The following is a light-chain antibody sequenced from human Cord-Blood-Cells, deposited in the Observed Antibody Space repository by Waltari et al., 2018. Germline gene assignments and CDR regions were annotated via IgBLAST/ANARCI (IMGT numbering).Light chain of an antibody. CDR2: EVS. CDR1: SSDVGGYNY. CDR3: SSYAGSSPV. J-gene: IGLJ3*02. V-gene: IGLV2-8*01. Sequence: QSALTQPPSASGSPGQSVTISCTGTSSDVGGYNYVSWYQQHPGKAPTLMIYEVSKRPSGVPDRFSGSKSGSTASLTVSGLQAEDEADYYCSSYAGSSPVFGGGTKLTVL.